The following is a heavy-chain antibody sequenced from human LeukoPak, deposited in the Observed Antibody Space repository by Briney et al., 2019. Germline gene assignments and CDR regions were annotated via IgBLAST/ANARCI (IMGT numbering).Heavy chain of an antibody. J-gene: IGHJ4*02. CDR2: ISYDGSNK. CDR3: ARDDSPFKLLRYFDFSVYVY. Sequence: PGGSLRLSCAASGFTFSSYAMHWVRQAPGKGLEWVAVISYDGSNKYYADSVKGRFTISRDNSKNTLYLQMNSLRAEDTAVYYCARDDSPFKLLRYFDFSVYVYWGQGTLVTVSS. D-gene: IGHD3-9*01. V-gene: IGHV3-30*04. CDR1: GFTFSSYA.